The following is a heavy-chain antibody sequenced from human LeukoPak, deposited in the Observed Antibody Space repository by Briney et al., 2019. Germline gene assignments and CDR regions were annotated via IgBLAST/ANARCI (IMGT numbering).Heavy chain of an antibody. CDR2: ISYDGSNK. CDR1: GFTFSSYA. D-gene: IGHD5-12*01. CDR3: ARGGVGSGYGIDGDFDY. J-gene: IGHJ4*02. V-gene: IGHV3-30*04. Sequence: GGSLRLSCAASGFTFSSYAMHWVRQAPGKGLEWEAVISYDGSNKYYADSVKGRFTISRDNSKNTLYLQMNSLRAEDTAVYYCARGGVGSGYGIDGDFDYWGQGTLVTVSS.